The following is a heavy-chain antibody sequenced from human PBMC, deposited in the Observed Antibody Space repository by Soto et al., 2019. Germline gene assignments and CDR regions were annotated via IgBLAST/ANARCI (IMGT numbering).Heavy chain of an antibody. V-gene: IGHV3-30-3*01. CDR2: ISYDGSNK. D-gene: IGHD3-10*01. CDR3: ARESRRGGDPGGAFDI. Sequence: QVQLVESGGGVVQPGRSLRLSCAASGFTFSSYAMHWVRQAPGKGLEWVAVISYDGSNKYYADSVKGRFTISRDNSKNTLYLQMNSLRAEETGVYYCARESRRGGDPGGAFDIWGRGTMVTVSS. CDR1: GFTFSSYA. J-gene: IGHJ3*02.